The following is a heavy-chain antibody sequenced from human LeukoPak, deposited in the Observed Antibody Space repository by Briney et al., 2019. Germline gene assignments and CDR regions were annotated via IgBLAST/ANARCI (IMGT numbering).Heavy chain of an antibody. Sequence: GGSLRLSCAASGFPFSNYGLHGVRQVPGKGLEWVAAIWFDGIRKYYADSVKGRLTVSRDNSKNTLYLQMNSLRAEDTAVYYCARDLEDSSPFGAFDMWGQGTMVTVSS. J-gene: IGHJ3*02. CDR2: IWFDGIRK. V-gene: IGHV3-33*01. D-gene: IGHD3-22*01. CDR1: GFPFSNYG. CDR3: ARDLEDSSPFGAFDM.